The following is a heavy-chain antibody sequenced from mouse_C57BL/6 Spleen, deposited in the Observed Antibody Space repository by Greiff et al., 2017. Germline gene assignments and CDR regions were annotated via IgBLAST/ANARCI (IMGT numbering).Heavy chain of an antibody. Sequence: EVQGVESGGGLVKPGGSLKLSCAASGFTFSSYAMSWVRQTPEKRLEWVATISDGGSYTYYPDNVKGRFTISRDNAKNNLYLQMSHLKSEDTAMYYCAAVATDDYAMDYWGQGTSVTVSS. CDR3: AAVATDDYAMDY. V-gene: IGHV5-4*01. CDR2: ISDGGSYT. CDR1: GFTFSSYA. J-gene: IGHJ4*01. D-gene: IGHD1-1*01.